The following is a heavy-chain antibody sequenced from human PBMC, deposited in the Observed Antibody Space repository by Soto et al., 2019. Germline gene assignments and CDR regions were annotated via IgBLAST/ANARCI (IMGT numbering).Heavy chain of an antibody. CDR2: IIPIFGTA. CDR3: ARGGYYYDSSGYPYYFDY. CDR1: GGTFSSYA. D-gene: IGHD3-22*01. J-gene: IGHJ4*02. V-gene: IGHV1-69*01. Sequence: QVQLVQSGAEVKKPGSSVKVSCKASGGTFSSYAISWVRQAPGQGLEWMGGIIPIFGTANYAQKFQGRVTITADESTSTDYMELSSLRSEDTAVYYCARGGYYYDSSGYPYYFDYWGQGTLVTVSS.